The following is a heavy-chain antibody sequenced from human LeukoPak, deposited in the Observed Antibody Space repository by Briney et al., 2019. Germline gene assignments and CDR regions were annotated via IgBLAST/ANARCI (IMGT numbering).Heavy chain of an antibody. J-gene: IGHJ4*02. CDR3: ARTPIGIAVADPYYFDY. CDR1: GFSLSTSGMR. D-gene: IGHD6-19*01. CDR2: IDWDDDK. Sequence: ESGPALVKPTQTLTLTCTFSGFSLSTSGMRVSWIRQPPGKALEWLARIDWDDDKFYSTSLKTRLTISKDTSQNQVVLTMTNMDPVDTATYYCARTPIGIAVADPYYFDYWGQGTLVTVSS. V-gene: IGHV2-70*04.